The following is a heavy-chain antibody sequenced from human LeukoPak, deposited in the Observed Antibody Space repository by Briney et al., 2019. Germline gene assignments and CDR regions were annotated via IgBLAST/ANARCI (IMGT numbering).Heavy chain of an antibody. Sequence: GGSLRLSCAASGFTFDDYAMHWVRQAPGKGLEWVSLISGDGGSTYYADSVKGRFTISRDNSKNSLYLQMNSLRTEDTALYYCAKDISGYDLYYYYYYGMDVWGQGTTVTVSS. J-gene: IGHJ6*02. D-gene: IGHD5-12*01. CDR2: ISGDGGST. CDR1: GFTFDDYA. CDR3: AKDISGYDLYYYYYYGMDV. V-gene: IGHV3-43*02.